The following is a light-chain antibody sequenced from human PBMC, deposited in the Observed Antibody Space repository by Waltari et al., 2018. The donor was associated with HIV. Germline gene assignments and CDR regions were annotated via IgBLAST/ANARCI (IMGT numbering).Light chain of an antibody. CDR1: HNVLYSPNNKNY. J-gene: IGKJ1*01. CDR2: CAS. CDR3: QQYANTPWT. Sequence: DIVMTQSPDPLALSLGERATSNCKSIHNVLYSPNNKNYFAWFQQKPGQPPKLPIYCASIRESGVPDRFTGRGAGTDVNLTIGSLQGEDVAVYCGQQYANTPWTFSRGTKVAIK. V-gene: IGKV4-1*01.